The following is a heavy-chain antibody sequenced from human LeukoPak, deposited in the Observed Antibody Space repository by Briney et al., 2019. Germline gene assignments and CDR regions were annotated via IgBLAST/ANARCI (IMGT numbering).Heavy chain of an antibody. CDR1: GFTFSSYT. CDR3: VRDKGCSGGSCYSASYYYGMDV. CDR2: ISYHGNNK. J-gene: IGHJ6*02. Sequence: GGSLRLSCAASGFTFSSYTMHWVRQAPGKGLVGVAVISYHGNNKYYADSVKGRFTISRDNSKNTLYLQMNSLRAEDTAVYYCVRDKGCSGGSCYSASYYYGMDVWGQGTTVTVSS. V-gene: IGHV3-30-3*01. D-gene: IGHD2-15*01.